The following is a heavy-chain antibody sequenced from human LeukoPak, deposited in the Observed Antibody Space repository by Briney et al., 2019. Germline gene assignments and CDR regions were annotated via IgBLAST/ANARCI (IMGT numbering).Heavy chain of an antibody. J-gene: IGHJ4*02. CDR3: ARDRAMDDF. D-gene: IGHD5-18*01. CDR1: GFTFSNYW. V-gene: IGHV3-7*03. Sequence: GGSLRLSCAASGFTFSNYWMNWVRQAPGKGLEWVANINQDASEKNYVDSVKGRFTISRDNAKNSLYLQTNSLRAEDTAVYYCARDRAMDDFWGRGTLVAVSS. CDR2: INQDASEK.